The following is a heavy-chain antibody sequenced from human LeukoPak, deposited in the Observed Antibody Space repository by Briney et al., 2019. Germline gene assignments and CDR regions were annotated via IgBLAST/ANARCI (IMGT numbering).Heavy chain of an antibody. CDR3: ASLGTAMVTNWFDP. CDR1: GYTLTELF. D-gene: IGHD5-18*01. J-gene: IGHJ5*02. V-gene: IGHV1-24*01. CDR2: FDPEDGET. Sequence: ASVKVSCKVSGYTLTELFMHWVRQAPGKGLEWMGGFDPEDGETIYAQKFQGRVTMTEDTSTDTAYMELSSLRSEDTAVYYCASLGTAMVTNWFDPWGQGTLVTVSS.